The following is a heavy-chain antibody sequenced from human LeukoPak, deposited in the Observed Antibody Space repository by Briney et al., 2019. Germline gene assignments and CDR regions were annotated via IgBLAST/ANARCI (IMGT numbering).Heavy chain of an antibody. Sequence: GGSLRLSCAASGLTLSNYWMHWVRQAPGKGLVWVSRMNSDGSSTTYADSVKGRFTISRDNAKNTLYLQMNSLRAEDTAVYYCARIVVVVAAPDYWGQGTLVTVSS. D-gene: IGHD2-15*01. V-gene: IGHV3-74*01. CDR1: GLTLSNYW. CDR3: ARIVVVVAAPDY. CDR2: MNSDGSST. J-gene: IGHJ4*02.